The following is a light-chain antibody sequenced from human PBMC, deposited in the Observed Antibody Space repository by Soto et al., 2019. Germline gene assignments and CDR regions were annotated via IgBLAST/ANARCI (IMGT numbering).Light chain of an antibody. CDR2: DVS. CDR1: SSDVGGYNS. J-gene: IGLJ2*01. Sequence: QSALTQPASVSGSPGQSITISCTGTSSDVGGYNSVSWYQHHPGKAPKLMIYDVSNRPSGDSNRFSGSKSANTASLTISGLQPEDEGDYYCSSYTSSGTLGVFGGGTKLTVL. V-gene: IGLV2-14*03. CDR3: SSYTSSGTLGV.